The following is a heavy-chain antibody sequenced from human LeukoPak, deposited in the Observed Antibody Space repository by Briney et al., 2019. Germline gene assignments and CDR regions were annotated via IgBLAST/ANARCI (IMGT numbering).Heavy chain of an antibody. CDR1: GGSISSSSYY. V-gene: IGHV4-39*01. J-gene: IGHJ4*02. CDR3: ARQTEWLRLLSFDY. D-gene: IGHD5-12*01. CDR2: IYYSGST. Sequence: SETLSLTCTVSGGSISSSSYYSGWIRQPPGKGLEWIGSIYYSGSTYYNPSLKSRVTISVDTSKNQFSLKLSSVTAADTAVYYCARQTEWLRLLSFDYWGQGTLVTVSS.